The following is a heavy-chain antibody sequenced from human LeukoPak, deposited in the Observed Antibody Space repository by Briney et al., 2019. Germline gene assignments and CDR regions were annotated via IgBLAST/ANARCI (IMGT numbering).Heavy chain of an antibody. CDR1: GFTFSIYG. D-gene: IGHD5-24*01. CDR2: ISPGGEIT. CDR3: AKDNGWLHYCH. Sequence: GGSLRLSCAASGFTFSIYGMNWVSQAPGKGLEWVSGISPGGEITYYADSVKGRFTISRDKSKNTVSLQMHSLRAEDTATYYCAKDNGWLHYCHWGQGTLVTVSS. J-gene: IGHJ4*02. V-gene: IGHV3-23*01.